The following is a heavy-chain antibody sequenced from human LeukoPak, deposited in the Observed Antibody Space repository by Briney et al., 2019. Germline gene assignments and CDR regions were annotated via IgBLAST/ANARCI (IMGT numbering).Heavy chain of an antibody. CDR3: ARVGSVTMVRGGLDY. CDR1: GGSISSYY. Sequence: PSETLSLTCTVSGGSISSYYWSWIRQPPGKGLEWIGYIYYSGSTNYNPSLKSRVTISVDTSKNQFSLKLSSVTAADTAVYYCARVGSVTMVRGGLDYWGQGTLVTVSS. J-gene: IGHJ4*02. CDR2: IYYSGST. V-gene: IGHV4-59*08. D-gene: IGHD3-10*01.